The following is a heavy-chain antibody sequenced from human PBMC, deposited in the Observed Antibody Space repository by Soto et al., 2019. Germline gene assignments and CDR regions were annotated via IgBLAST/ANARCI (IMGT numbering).Heavy chain of an antibody. J-gene: IGHJ3*02. Sequence: WGSLRLSCAASGFTFSSYEMNWVRQAPGKGLEWVSYISSSGSTIYYADSVKGRFTISRDNAKNSLYLQMNSLRAEDTAVYYCAREVGYPGNWLSQSHAFDIWGQGTMVTVS. CDR3: AREVGYPGNWLSQSHAFDI. D-gene: IGHD1-20*01. CDR1: GFTFSSYE. CDR2: ISSSGSTI. V-gene: IGHV3-48*03.